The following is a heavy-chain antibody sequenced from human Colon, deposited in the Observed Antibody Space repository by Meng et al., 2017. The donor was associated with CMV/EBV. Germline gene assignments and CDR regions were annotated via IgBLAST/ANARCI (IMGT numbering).Heavy chain of an antibody. V-gene: IGHV4-61*02. CDR3: VGPHHYFDY. Sequence: QQSGQELVKPSWTLSRTCTGVSFIILDYYWGWIRQPAVKALEYIGRVYANGHTTYNPSLTSRVTISLDTSKKQISLKLTSVTAADTAVYYCVGPHHYFDYWGQGTLVTVSS. CDR1: FIILDYY. J-gene: IGHJ4*02. CDR2: VYANGHT.